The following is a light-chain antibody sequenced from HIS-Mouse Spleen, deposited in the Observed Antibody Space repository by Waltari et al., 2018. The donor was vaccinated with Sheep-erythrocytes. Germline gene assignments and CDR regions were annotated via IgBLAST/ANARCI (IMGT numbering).Light chain of an antibody. J-gene: IGKJ1*01. V-gene: IGKV1-5*03. Sequence: DIQLTQSQSLLSASVGDRVTITCRASQSISSWLAWYQQKPGKAPKLRIYTASSLESGVPSRFSGSGSGTEFSLTLGRLQPDDFETYYCQQYNSYSWTFGQGTKVESK. CDR1: QSISSW. CDR3: QQYNSYSWT. CDR2: TAS.